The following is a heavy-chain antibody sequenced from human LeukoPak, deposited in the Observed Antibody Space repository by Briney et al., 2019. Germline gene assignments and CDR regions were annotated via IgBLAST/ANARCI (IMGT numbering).Heavy chain of an antibody. CDR1: GFTFSGTW. Sequence: GGSLRLSCAASGFTFSGTWMHWVRQAPGKGLEWVAVISYDGSNKYYADSVKGRFTISRDNSKNTLYLQMNSLRAEDTAVYYCASAVLRFLEWLPDYWGQGTLVTVSS. CDR2: ISYDGSNK. CDR3: ASAVLRFLEWLPDY. V-gene: IGHV3-30*03. D-gene: IGHD3-3*01. J-gene: IGHJ4*02.